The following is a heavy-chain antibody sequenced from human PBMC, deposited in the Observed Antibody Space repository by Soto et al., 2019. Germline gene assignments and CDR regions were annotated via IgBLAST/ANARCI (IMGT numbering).Heavy chain of an antibody. J-gene: IGHJ4*02. CDR2: IKQDGSEK. CDR3: AREPPLSSYYYYIWGSYRYSQFDY. V-gene: IGHV3-7*01. CDR1: GFTFSSYW. D-gene: IGHD3-16*02. Sequence: GGSLRLSCAASGFTFSSYWMSWVRQAPGKGLEWVANIKQDGSEKYYVDSVKGRFTISRDNAKNSLYLQMNSLRAEDTAVYYCAREPPLSSYYYYIWGSYRYSQFDYWGQGTLVTVSS.